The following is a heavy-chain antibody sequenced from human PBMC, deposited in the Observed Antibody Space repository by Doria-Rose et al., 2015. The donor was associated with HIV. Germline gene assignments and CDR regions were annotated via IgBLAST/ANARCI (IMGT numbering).Heavy chain of an antibody. CDR3: ARIKSSRWYHKYYFDF. CDR2: IFSDDER. CDR1: GVSLSSPGMG. Sequence: QVQLVQSGPVLVKPTETLTLTCTVSGVSLSSPGMGVSWIRQPPGKALEWLANIFSDDERSYKTSMMSRLTISRGTSKSQVVLTMTDMDPVDTATYYCARIKSSRWYHKYYFDFWGQGTLVIVSA. J-gene: IGHJ4*02. V-gene: IGHV2-26*01. D-gene: IGHD6-13*01.